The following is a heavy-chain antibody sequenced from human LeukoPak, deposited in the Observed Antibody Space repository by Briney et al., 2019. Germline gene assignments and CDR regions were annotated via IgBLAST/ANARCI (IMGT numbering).Heavy chain of an antibody. CDR3: ARDSYPTEIDY. CDR2: IYYSGST. J-gene: IGHJ4*02. Sequence: SETLSLTCTVSGGSISSSSYYWGWIRQPPGKGLEWIGSIYYSGSTYYNPSLKSRVTISVDTSKNQFSLKLSSVTAADTAVYYCARDSYPTEIDYWGQGTLVTVSS. D-gene: IGHD4-11*01. V-gene: IGHV4-39*07. CDR1: GGSISSSSYY.